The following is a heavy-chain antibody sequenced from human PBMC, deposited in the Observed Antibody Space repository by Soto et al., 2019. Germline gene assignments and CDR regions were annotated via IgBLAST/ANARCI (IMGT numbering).Heavy chain of an antibody. CDR2: IYYSGST. V-gene: IGHV4-61*01. J-gene: IGHJ6*02. D-gene: IGHD2-15*01. Sequence: NPSETLSLTCTVSGGSVSSGSYYWSWIRQPPGKGLEWIGYIYYSGSTNYNPSLKSRVTISVDTSKNQFSLKLSSVTAADTAVYYCAREGKEGYCSGGSCYAWFGKGARYGLDVWGQGTTVTVSS. CDR3: AREGKEGYCSGGSCYAWFGKGARYGLDV. CDR1: GGSVSSGSYY.